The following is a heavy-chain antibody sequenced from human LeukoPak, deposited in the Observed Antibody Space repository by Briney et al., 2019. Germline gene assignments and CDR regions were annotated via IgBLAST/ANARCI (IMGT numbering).Heavy chain of an antibody. CDR2: INPSGGST. CDR1: GYTFTGYY. D-gene: IGHD6-19*01. J-gene: IGHJ4*02. V-gene: IGHV1-46*01. Sequence: GASVKVPCKASGYTFTGYYMHWVRQAPGQGLEWMGIINPSGGSTSYAQKFQGRVTMTRDTSTSTVYMELSSLRSEDTAVYYCARARPVAHFDYWGQGTLVTVSS. CDR3: ARARPVAHFDY.